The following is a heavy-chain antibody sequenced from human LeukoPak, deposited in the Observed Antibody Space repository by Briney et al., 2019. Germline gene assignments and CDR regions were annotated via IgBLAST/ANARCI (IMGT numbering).Heavy chain of an antibody. CDR2: ISWNSGSI. J-gene: IGHJ6*02. CDR3: AKAYYDFWSGSDGGYYYGMDV. CDR1: GFTFDDYA. D-gene: IGHD3-3*01. V-gene: IGHV3-9*01. Sequence: GRSLRLSCAASGFTFDDYAMHWVRQAPGKGLEWVSGISWNSGSIGYADSVKGRFTISRDNAKNSLYLQMNSLRAEDTALYYCAKAYYDFWSGSDGGYYYGMDVWGQGTTVTVSS.